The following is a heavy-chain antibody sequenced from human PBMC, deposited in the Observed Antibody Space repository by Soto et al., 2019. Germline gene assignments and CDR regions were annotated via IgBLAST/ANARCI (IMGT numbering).Heavy chain of an antibody. CDR3: ARALEYCSSTSCYSYYYYGMDV. CDR1: GYTFTSYD. J-gene: IGHJ6*02. Sequence: GASVKVSCKASGYTFTSYDINWVRQATGQGLEWMGWMNPNSGNTGYAQKFQGRVTMTRNTSISTAYMELSSLRSEDTAVYYCARALEYCSSTSCYSYYYYGMDVWGQGTTVTVSS. D-gene: IGHD2-2*01. V-gene: IGHV1-8*01. CDR2: MNPNSGNT.